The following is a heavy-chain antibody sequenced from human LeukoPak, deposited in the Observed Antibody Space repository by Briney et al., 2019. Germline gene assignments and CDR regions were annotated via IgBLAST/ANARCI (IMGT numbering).Heavy chain of an antibody. V-gene: IGHV1-69*13. Sequence: ASVKVSCKASGGTFSSYAISWVRQAPGQGLEWMGGIIPIFGTANYAQKFQGRVTITADESTSTAYMELSSLRSEDTAVYYCAVVPTAGDYYYYYYMDVWGKGTTVTVSS. CDR3: AVVPTAGDYYYYYYMDV. CDR1: GGTFSSYA. D-gene: IGHD2-2*01. J-gene: IGHJ6*03. CDR2: IIPIFGTA.